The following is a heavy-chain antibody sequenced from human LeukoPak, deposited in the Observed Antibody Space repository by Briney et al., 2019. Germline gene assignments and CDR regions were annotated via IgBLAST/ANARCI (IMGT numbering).Heavy chain of an antibody. Sequence: SETLSLTCTVSGGSISSHYWSWIRQPAGKGLEWIGRMYVSGSIKYNPFFKSRVTMSVDTSQKQFSLQLTSVTAADTAVYYCARRLRGYSGYDSLSFPRSIGYFDYWGQGTLVTVSS. CDR3: ARRLRGYSGYDSLSFPRSIGYFDY. V-gene: IGHV4-4*07. CDR1: GGSISSHY. CDR2: MYVSGSI. J-gene: IGHJ4*02. D-gene: IGHD5-12*01.